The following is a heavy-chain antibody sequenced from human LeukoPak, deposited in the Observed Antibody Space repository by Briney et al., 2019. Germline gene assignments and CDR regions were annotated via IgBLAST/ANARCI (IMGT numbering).Heavy chain of an antibody. CDR2: VYQDGTT. CDR3: AGSGTFGIFDF. D-gene: IGHD3-10*01. J-gene: IGHJ4*02. V-gene: IGHV4-59*08. Sequence: SETLSLTCTVSGGLIDSYYWSWIRQPPGKGPEWIGYVYQDGTTNYSPSLKSRVTMSIDKSKKQFSLKLNSVTAVDTAVYYCAGSGTFGIFDFWGQGTLVTVSS. CDR1: GGLIDSYY.